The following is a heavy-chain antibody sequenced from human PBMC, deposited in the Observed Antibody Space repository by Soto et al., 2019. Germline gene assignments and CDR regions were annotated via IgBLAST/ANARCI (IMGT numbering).Heavy chain of an antibody. V-gene: IGHV1-18*04. CDR3: ARVGGDRRIDGPGTFYFED. Sequence: VQLVQSGPEVKKPGASVQVSCKASGYTFANYGITWVRQAPGQGLEWMGWTNTSNGDSDSAQTVQARVTMTTDVSMTTAFMELRNLRSDDTAVYYCARVGGDRRIDGPGTFYFEDWGQGTLVTVSS. D-gene: IGHD3-16*01. CDR1: GYTFANYG. CDR2: TNTSNGDS. J-gene: IGHJ4*02.